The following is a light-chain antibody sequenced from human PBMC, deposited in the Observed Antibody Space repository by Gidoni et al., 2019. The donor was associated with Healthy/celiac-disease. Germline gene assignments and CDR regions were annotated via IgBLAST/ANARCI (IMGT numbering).Light chain of an antibody. V-gene: IGKV3-20*01. CDR1: QSVRSSY. CDR2: GAS. J-gene: IGKJ2*01. Sequence: EIVLTKSPGTLSLSPGERATLSCRASQSVRSSYLAWYQQKPGQAPRLLIYGASSRATGIPDRFSGSVSGTDFTLTISRLEPEDFAVYYCQQYGSSPPMYTFGQGTQLEIK. CDR3: QQYGSSPPMYT.